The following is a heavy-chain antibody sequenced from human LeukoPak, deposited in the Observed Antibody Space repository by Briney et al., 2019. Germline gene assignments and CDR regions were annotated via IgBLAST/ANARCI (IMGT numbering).Heavy chain of an antibody. CDR2: IKQDRSEK. Sequence: GGSLRLSCAASGFTFTNYWMSWVRQAPGKGLELVANIKQDRSEKYYVDSVKGRFTISRDNSKNTLYLQMNSLRAEDTAVYYCADLYDSSGVWGQGTLVTVSS. CDR3: ADLYDSSGV. D-gene: IGHD3-22*01. V-gene: IGHV3-7*01. CDR1: GFTFTNYW. J-gene: IGHJ4*02.